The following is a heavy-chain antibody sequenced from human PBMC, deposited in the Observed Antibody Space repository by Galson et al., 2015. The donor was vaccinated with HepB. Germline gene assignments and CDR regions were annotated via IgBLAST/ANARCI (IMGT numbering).Heavy chain of an antibody. D-gene: IGHD3-22*01. J-gene: IGHJ6*02. Sequence: SLRLACAASGFRFEHYTMHWVRQIPGKSLEWLSFITWDGKTTSYADSARGRFIISRDNNKNSLYLEMKSLRVDDTALYYCAKDYFDSSGGTYYYYGMDAWGPGTTVPVAS. CDR2: ITWDGKTT. CDR3: AKDYFDSSGGTYYYYGMDA. V-gene: IGHV3-43D*03. CDR1: GFRFEHYT.